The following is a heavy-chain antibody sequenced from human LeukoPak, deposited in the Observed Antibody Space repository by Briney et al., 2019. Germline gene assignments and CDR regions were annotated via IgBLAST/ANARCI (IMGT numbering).Heavy chain of an antibody. CDR2: IYSGGST. CDR1: GFTVSSNY. Sequence: PGGSLRLSCAASGFTVSSNYMSWVRQAPGKGLEWVSVIYSGGSTYYADSVKGRFTISRDNSKNTLYLQMNSLRAEDTAVYYCARVFYDSGGYYWPFFDYWGQGTLVTVSS. CDR3: ARVFYDSGGYYWPFFDY. V-gene: IGHV3-53*01. J-gene: IGHJ4*02. D-gene: IGHD3-22*01.